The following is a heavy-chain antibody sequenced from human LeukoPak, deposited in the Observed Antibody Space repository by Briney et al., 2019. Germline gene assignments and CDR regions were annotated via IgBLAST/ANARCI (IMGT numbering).Heavy chain of an antibody. D-gene: IGHD6-25*01. Sequence: PSETLSLTCTVSGGSISSYYWNWIRQPPGKGLEWIGYISYSGSTNYNPSLKSRVTISVDTSKNQFSLRLSSVTAADTAVYYCAREGRALADLPTSDYWGQGTLVTVSS. CDR3: AREGRALADLPTSDY. CDR1: GGSISSYY. J-gene: IGHJ4*02. CDR2: ISYSGST. V-gene: IGHV4-59*12.